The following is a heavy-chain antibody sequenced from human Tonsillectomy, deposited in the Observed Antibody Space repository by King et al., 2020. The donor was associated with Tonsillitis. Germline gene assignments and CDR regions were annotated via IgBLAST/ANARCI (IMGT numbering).Heavy chain of an antibody. V-gene: IGHV3-7*01. CDR1: GFTFSRYW. J-gene: IGHJ4*02. D-gene: IGHD2-15*01. CDR3: ARLGLVVVAATPPFDY. Sequence: VQLVESGGGLVQPGGSLRLSCAASGFTFSRYWMSWVRQAPGKGLEWVANIKQDGSGKYYVDSVKGRFTISRDNAKNSLYLQMNSLRAEDTAVYYCARLGLVVVAATPPFDYRGQGTLVTVSS. CDR2: IKQDGSGK.